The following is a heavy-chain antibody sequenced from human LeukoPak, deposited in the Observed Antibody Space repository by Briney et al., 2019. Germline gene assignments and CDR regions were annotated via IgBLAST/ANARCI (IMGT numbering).Heavy chain of an antibody. Sequence: GGSLRLSCAASGFTFSSYWMHWVRQAPGKGLVWVSRINSDGSSISYADSVKGRFTISRDNAKNTLYLQMNSLRAEDTAVYYCAREGYYGSGSPPSLYFDYWGQGTLVTVSS. CDR2: INSDGSSI. V-gene: IGHV3-74*01. CDR3: AREGYYGSGSPPSLYFDY. D-gene: IGHD3-10*01. CDR1: GFTFSSYW. J-gene: IGHJ4*02.